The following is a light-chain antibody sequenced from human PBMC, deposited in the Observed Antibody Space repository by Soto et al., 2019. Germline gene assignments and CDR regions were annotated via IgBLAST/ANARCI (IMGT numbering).Light chain of an antibody. CDR1: QSIANY. CDR2: AAS. Sequence: DIQMTQSPSSVSASVGDRVTITCRASQSIANYLNWYQQEAGKAPKLLIYAASRLQSEVPRRFSGSGSGTEFTLTITSLQPEDIATYYCQQSYSAPLTFPLNFGGGTKVDIK. CDR3: QQSYSAPLTFPLN. J-gene: IGKJ4*01. V-gene: IGKV1-39*01.